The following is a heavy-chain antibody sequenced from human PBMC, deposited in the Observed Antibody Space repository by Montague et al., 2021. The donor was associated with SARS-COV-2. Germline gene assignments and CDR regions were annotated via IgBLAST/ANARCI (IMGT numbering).Heavy chain of an antibody. CDR3: TTGAEYSGSYYVYYYGMDV. D-gene: IGHD1-26*01. CDR2: IKSKTDGGTT. Sequence: SLRLSCAASGFTFSNAWMSWVRQAPGKGLEWVGRIKSKTDGGTTDYAAPVKGRFTISRDDSKNTLYLQMNSLKTVDTAVYYCTTGAEYSGSYYVYYYGMDVWGQGTTVTVSS. J-gene: IGHJ6*02. V-gene: IGHV3-15*01. CDR1: GFTFSNAW.